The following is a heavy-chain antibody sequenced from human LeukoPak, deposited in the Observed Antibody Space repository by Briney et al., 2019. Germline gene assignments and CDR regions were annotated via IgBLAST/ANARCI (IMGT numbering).Heavy chain of an antibody. J-gene: IGHJ3*02. CDR3: ARVSYYGSESLDI. CDR2: INPNSGST. CDR1: GYTFTGYY. D-gene: IGHD3-10*01. Sequence: ASVKVSCKASGYTFTGYYMHWVRQAPGQGLEWMGWINPNSGSTNYAQKFQGRVTMTRDTSISTAYMELSRLRSDDTAVYYCARVSYYGSESLDIWGQGTMVTVSS. V-gene: IGHV1-2*02.